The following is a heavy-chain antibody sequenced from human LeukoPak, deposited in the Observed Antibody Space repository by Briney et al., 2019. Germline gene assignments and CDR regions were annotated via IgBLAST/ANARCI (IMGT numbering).Heavy chain of an antibody. CDR2: INPNSGGT. J-gene: IGHJ5*02. V-gene: IGHV1-2*06. CDR1: GYTFTGYY. Sequence: ASVKVSCKASGYTFTGYYMHWVRQAPGQGLEWMGRINPNSGGTNYAQKFQGRVTMTRDTSISTAYMELSRLRSEDTAVYYCASQFIAAAEWENWFDPWGQGTLVTVSS. CDR3: ASQFIAAAEWENWFDP. D-gene: IGHD6-13*01.